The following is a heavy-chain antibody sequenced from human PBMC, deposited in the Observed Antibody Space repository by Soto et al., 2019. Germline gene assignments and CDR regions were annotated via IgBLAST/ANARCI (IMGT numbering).Heavy chain of an antibody. CDR3: ARDPSYGGNFD. Sequence: SETLSLTCAVSGGSISSGGYSWSWIRQPPGKGLEWIGYIYHSGSTYYNPSLKSRVTISVDTSKNQFSLKLSSVTAADTAVYYCARDPSYGGNFDWGQGTLVTVSS. J-gene: IGHJ4*02. V-gene: IGHV4-30-2*05. CDR2: IYHSGST. D-gene: IGHD2-21*02. CDR1: GGSISSGGYS.